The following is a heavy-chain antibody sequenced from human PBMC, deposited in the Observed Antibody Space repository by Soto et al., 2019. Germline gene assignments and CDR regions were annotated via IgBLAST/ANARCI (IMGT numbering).Heavy chain of an antibody. J-gene: IGHJ6*02. CDR3: AKEGCSGGSCHPTDYYYYYGMDV. D-gene: IGHD2-15*01. CDR2: ISYDGSNK. Sequence: QVQLVESGGGVVQPGRSLRLSCAASGFTFSSYGMHWVRQAPGKGLEWVAVISYDGSNKYYADSVKGRFTISRDNSKNTLYLQMNSLRAEDTAVYYCAKEGCSGGSCHPTDYYYYYGMDVWGQGTTVIVSS. V-gene: IGHV3-30*18. CDR1: GFTFSSYG.